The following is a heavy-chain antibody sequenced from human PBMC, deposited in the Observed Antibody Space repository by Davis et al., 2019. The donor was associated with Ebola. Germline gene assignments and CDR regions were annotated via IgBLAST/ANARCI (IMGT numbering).Heavy chain of an antibody. J-gene: IGHJ4*02. V-gene: IGHV3-30*03. D-gene: IGHD4-23*01. Sequence: GESLKISCAASGFTFSSYGMHWVRQAPGKGLEWVAVISYDGSNKYYADSVKGRFTISRDNSKNTLYLQMNSLRADDTAVYYCARGLYGGNQRGYFDYWGQGTLVTVSS. CDR3: ARGLYGGNQRGYFDY. CDR2: ISYDGSNK. CDR1: GFTFSSYG.